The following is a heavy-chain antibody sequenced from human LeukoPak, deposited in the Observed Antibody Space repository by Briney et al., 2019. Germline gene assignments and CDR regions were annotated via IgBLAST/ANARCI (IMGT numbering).Heavy chain of an antibody. CDR2: IYYSGST. V-gene: IGHV4-61*01. J-gene: IGHJ3*02. Sequence: SETLSITCTVSGGSISSSSYYWSWIRQPPGKGLEWIGYIYYSGSTSYNPSLKSRVTISVDTSKKQFSLKLSSVTAADTAFYYCARYIVSYPHDAFDIWGQGTMVTVSS. D-gene: IGHD1-26*01. CDR3: ARYIVSYPHDAFDI. CDR1: GGSISSSSYY.